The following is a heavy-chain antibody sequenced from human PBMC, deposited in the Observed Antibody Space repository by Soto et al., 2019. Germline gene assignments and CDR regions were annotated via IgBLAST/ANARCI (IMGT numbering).Heavy chain of an antibody. V-gene: IGHV1-46*01. CDR1: GYTXSYYY. CDR3: ARLPHD. Sequence: GXSXKVSCKAAGYTXSYYYMHWVRQAPGQGLEWMGIINPDTGTTNYAKKFQGRVNMTTDTSTSTIYIELTSLTSGDTALYYCARLPHDWGQGTLGTVSS. J-gene: IGHJ4*02. CDR2: INPDTGTT.